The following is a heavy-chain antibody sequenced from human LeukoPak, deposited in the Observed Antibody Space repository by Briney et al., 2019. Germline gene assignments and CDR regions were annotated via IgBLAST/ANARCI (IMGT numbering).Heavy chain of an antibody. V-gene: IGHV3-9*01. CDR1: GFIFDDYA. CDR2: ISWNSGGI. Sequence: PGGSLRLSCAASGFIFDDYAMHWVRQAPGKGLEWVSGISWNSGGIGYADSVKSRFTITRDNAKKSLYLQMNSLRAEDTALYYCAKDFYRAVAGSIGFWGQGILVTVSS. D-gene: IGHD6-19*01. J-gene: IGHJ4*02. CDR3: AKDFYRAVAGSIGF.